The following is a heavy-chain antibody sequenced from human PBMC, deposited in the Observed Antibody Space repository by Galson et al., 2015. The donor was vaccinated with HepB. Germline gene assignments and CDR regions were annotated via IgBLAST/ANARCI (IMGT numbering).Heavy chain of an antibody. V-gene: IGHV1-2*06. CDR2: INPNSGGT. Sequence: SVKVSCKASGYTFTGYYMHWVRQAPGQGLEWMGRINPNSGGTNYAQKFQGRVTMTRDTSISTAYMELSRLRSDDTAVYYCARDYFVVRRAHNWFDPWGQGTLVTVSS. CDR1: GYTFTGYY. J-gene: IGHJ5*02. D-gene: IGHD3-10*01. CDR3: ARDYFVVRRAHNWFDP.